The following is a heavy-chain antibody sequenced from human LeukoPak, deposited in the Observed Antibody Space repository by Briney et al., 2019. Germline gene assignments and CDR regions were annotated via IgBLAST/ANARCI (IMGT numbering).Heavy chain of an antibody. V-gene: IGHV3-21*01. CDR2: ISSSSSYI. CDR1: GFTFSSYS. D-gene: IGHD6-19*01. CDR3: ARDLRIAVAGRGDYYYYYGMDV. J-gene: IGHJ6*02. Sequence: PGGSLRLSCAASGFTFSSYSMNWVRQAPGKGLEWVSSISSSSSYIYYADSVKGRFTISRDNAKNSLYLQMNSLRAEDTAVYYCARDLRIAVAGRGDYYYYYGMDVWGQGTTATVSS.